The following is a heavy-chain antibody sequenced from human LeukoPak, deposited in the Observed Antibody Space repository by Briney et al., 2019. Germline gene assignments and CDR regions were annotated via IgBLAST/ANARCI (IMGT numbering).Heavy chain of an antibody. CDR2: IRSTANNYAT. CDR3: XIRLPHNYRFDY. D-gene: IGHD5-24*01. V-gene: IGHV3-73*01. Sequence: GGSLKLSCAASGFAFSGSAIHWVRQASGKGPEWVGRIRSTANNYATAYAASLKGRFTISRDDSKNTAYLQMNSLNTEDTAVXXXXIRLPHNYRFDYWGQGTLVTVSS. J-gene: IGHJ4*02. CDR1: GFAFSGSA.